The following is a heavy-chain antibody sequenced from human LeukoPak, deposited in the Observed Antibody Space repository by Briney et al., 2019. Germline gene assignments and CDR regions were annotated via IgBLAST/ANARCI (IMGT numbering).Heavy chain of an antibody. Sequence: ASVKVSCKASGYTFTSYYMHWVRQAPGQGLEWIGIINPSGGSTSYAQKFQGRVTMTRDTSTSTVYMELSSLRSEDTAVYYCATTREQSSGWYYFDHWGQGTLVTVSS. J-gene: IGHJ4*02. D-gene: IGHD6-19*01. CDR2: INPSGGST. CDR1: GYTFTSYY. CDR3: ATTREQSSGWYYFDH. V-gene: IGHV1-46*01.